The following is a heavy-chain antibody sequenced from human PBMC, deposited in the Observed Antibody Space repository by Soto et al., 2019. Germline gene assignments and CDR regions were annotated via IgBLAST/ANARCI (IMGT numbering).Heavy chain of an antibody. Sequence: VGSLRLSCTASGFTFSNHNMNWVRQAPGKGLERLSSISGSSGFVSYADSVKGRFTISRHNAKYSVFLQMNSLRVEDTAVYFCARDDVSRTGEEGLLDYWGQGTLVTVS. CDR1: GFTFSNHN. V-gene: IGHV3-21*01. CDR2: ISGSSGFV. D-gene: IGHD7-27*01. J-gene: IGHJ4*02. CDR3: ARDDVSRTGEEGLLDY.